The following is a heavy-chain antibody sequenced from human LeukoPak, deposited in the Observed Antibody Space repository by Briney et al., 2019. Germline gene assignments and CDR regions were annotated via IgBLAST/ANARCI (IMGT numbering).Heavy chain of an antibody. CDR2: ISDSGGTT. CDR3: ARSSDGSTSFDQ. CDR1: RFTFSSYW. V-gene: IGHV3-23*01. Sequence: GGSLRLSCTASRFTFSSYWMNWVRQAPGKGLEWVSGISDSGGTTYYVDSVKGRFTISRDNSKNTLYLQVNSLRAEDMALYYCARSSDGSTSFDQWGQGTLVTVSS. J-gene: IGHJ4*02. D-gene: IGHD2-2*01.